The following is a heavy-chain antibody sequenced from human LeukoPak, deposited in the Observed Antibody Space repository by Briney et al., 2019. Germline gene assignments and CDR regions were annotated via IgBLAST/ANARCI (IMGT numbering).Heavy chain of an antibody. CDR2: INPSGGST. CDR1: GYTFTGYY. CDR3: AGHYDSSGYWTRWDYYYYMDV. Sequence: ASVKVSCKASGYTFTGYYMHWVRQAPGQGLEWMGIINPSGGSTSYAQKFQGRVTMTRDTSTSTVYMELSSLRSEDTAVYYCAGHYDSSGYWTRWDYYYYMDVWGKGTTVTISS. V-gene: IGHV1-46*01. J-gene: IGHJ6*03. D-gene: IGHD3-22*01.